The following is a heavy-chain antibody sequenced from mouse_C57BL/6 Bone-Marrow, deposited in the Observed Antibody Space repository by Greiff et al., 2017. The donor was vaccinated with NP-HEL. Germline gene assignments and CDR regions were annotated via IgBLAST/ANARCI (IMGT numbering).Heavy chain of an antibody. CDR1: GYTFTGYW. D-gene: IGHD1-1*01. V-gene: IGHV1-9*01. CDR3: ASPVVESDWYFDV. CDR2: ILPGSGST. Sequence: VQLQQSGAELMKPGASVKLSCKATGYTFTGYWIEWVKQRPGHGLEWIGEILPGSGSTNYHEKFKGKATFTADTSSNTAYMQLSSLTTEDSAIYYCASPVVESDWYFDVWGTGTTVTVSS. J-gene: IGHJ1*03.